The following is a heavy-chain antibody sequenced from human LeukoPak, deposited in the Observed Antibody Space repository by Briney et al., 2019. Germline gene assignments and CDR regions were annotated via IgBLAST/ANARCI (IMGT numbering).Heavy chain of an antibody. D-gene: IGHD1-26*01. CDR3: ARVPVLQLGAPPDY. CDR2: IIPIFGTA. Sequence: EASVKVSCKASGGTFSSYAISWVRQAPGQGLEWMGGIIPIFGTANYAQKFQGRVTITTDESTSTAYMELSSLRSEDTAVYYCARVPVLQLGAPPDYWGQGTLVTVSS. J-gene: IGHJ4*02. V-gene: IGHV1-69*05. CDR1: GGTFSSYA.